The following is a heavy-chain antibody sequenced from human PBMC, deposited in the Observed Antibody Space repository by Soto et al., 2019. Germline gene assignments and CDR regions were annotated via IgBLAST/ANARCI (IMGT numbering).Heavy chain of an antibody. CDR2: ISQNGGT. Sequence: QVQLQESGPGLVNPSGTLSLTCAVSGCSISYWMSWVRQPPGKGLEGIGEISQNGGTNYTPSLESRVSISIDKSRNEISLKLTSVTAADTAVYYCANHVTMSGTRGYDYWGQGSLVPVSS. CDR3: ANHVTMSGTRGYDY. D-gene: IGHD3-3*01. CDR1: GCSISYW. V-gene: IGHV4-4*02. J-gene: IGHJ4*02.